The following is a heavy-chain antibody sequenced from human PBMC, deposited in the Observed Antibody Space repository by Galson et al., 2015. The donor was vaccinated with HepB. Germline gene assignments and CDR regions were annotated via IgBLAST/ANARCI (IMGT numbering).Heavy chain of an antibody. D-gene: IGHD1-26*01. V-gene: IGHV1-69*02. CDR2: IIPILGIA. J-gene: IGHJ6*02. Sequence: SVKVSCKASGGTFSSYTISWVRQAPGQGLEWMGRIIPILGIANYAQKFQGRVTITADKSTSTAYMELSSLRSEDTAVYYCARFPGWGCYYGMDVWGQGTPVTVSS. CDR1: GGTFSSYT. CDR3: ARFPGWGCYYGMDV.